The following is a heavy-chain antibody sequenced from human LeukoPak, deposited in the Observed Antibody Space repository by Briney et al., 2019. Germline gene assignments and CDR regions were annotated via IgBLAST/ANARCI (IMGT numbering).Heavy chain of an antibody. CDR2: FDPEDGET. J-gene: IGHJ4*02. CDR3: ATAYSSGWYPYFYY. Sequence: ASVKVSCKVSGYTLTELSMHWVRQAPGKGLEWMGGFDPEDGETIYAQKFQGRVTMTEDTSTDTAYMELSSLRSEDTAVYYCATAYSSGWYPYFYYWGQGTLVTVSS. CDR1: GYTLTELS. V-gene: IGHV1-24*01. D-gene: IGHD6-19*01.